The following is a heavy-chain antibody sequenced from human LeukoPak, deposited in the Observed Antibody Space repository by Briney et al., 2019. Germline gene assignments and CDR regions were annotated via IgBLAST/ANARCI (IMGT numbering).Heavy chain of an antibody. CDR3: ARYCSGGSFYSGYFDN. V-gene: IGHV3-33*08. J-gene: IGHJ4*02. CDR2: IWYDGSNK. D-gene: IGHD2-15*01. CDR1: GFTFSSYA. Sequence: PGGSLRLSCAASGFTFSSYAMSWVRQAPGKGLEWVAVIWYDGSNKYYADSVKGRFTISRDNSKNTLYLQMNTLRAEDTAVYYCARYCSGGSFYSGYFDNWGQGTLVTVSS.